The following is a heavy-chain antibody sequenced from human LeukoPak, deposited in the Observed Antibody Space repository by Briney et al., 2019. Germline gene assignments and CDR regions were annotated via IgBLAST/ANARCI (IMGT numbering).Heavy chain of an antibody. J-gene: IGHJ4*02. D-gene: IGHD3-10*01. CDR1: GGSISSYY. V-gene: IGHV4-59*08. CDR3: ARGRRPRQSTGGPDYYGSGSYYIRHPKSYYFDY. Sequence: SETLSLTCTVSGGSISSYYWSWIRQPPGKGLEWIGYIYYSGSTNYNPSLKSRVTISVDTSKNQFSLKLSSVTAADTAVYYCARGRRPRQSTGGPDYYGSGSYYIRHPKSYYFDYWGQGTLVTVSS. CDR2: IYYSGST.